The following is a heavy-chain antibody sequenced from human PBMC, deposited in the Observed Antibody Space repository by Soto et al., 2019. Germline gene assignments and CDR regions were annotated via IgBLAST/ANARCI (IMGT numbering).Heavy chain of an antibody. J-gene: IGHJ5*02. D-gene: IGHD3-10*01. CDR2: IFYSGFT. CDR1: GHSISSSNYY. Sequence: SETLSLTCTVSGHSISSSNYYWGWIRQPPGKGLEWIGSIFYSGFTYDNPSLKSRVTISVDTSKNQFSLKLSSVTAADTAVYYCARRMVRGVIIPGRRHNWFDPWGQGTLVTVSS. V-gene: IGHV4-39*01. CDR3: ARRMVRGVIIPGRRHNWFDP.